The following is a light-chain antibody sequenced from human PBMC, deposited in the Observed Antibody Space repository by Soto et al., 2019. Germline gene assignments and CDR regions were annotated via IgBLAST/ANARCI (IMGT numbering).Light chain of an antibody. Sequence: EVVLTQSPDTLSLSPGERATLSCRASQSVGTSLAWYQQKPGQAPRLLIYGGSIRATGIPARFGGSGSGTGFTLTVRSVEPEDYAVYHCQQHCTTHWTFGGGTKMEMK. J-gene: IGKJ4*01. V-gene: IGKV3-20*01. CDR2: GGS. CDR3: QQHCTTHWT. CDR1: QSVGTS.